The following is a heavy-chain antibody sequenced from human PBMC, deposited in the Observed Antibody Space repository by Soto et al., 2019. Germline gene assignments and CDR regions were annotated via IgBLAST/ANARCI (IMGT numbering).Heavy chain of an antibody. V-gene: IGHV1-69*06. CDR1: GGTFSSYA. CDR3: ARADSSGYYYRWFDP. J-gene: IGHJ5*02. Sequence: SVKVSCKASGGTFSSYAISWVRQAPGQGLEWMGGIIPIFGTANYAQKFQGRVTITADKSTSTAYMELSSLRSEDTAVYYCARADSSGYYYRWFDPWGQGTLVTGS. D-gene: IGHD3-22*01. CDR2: IIPIFGTA.